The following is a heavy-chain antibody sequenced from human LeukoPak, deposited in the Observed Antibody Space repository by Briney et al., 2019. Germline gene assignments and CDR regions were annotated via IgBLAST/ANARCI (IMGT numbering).Heavy chain of an antibody. V-gene: IGHV1-18*01. J-gene: IGHJ4*02. CDR1: GYTFTSYG. Sequence: ASVKVSCKASGYTFTSYGISWVRQAPGQGLEWMGWISAYNGNTNYAQKLQGRVTMTTDTSTSTAYMELRSLRSDDTAVYYCARVRFAGYSYGEGDYWGQGTLVTVSS. CDR3: ARVRFAGYSYGEGDY. D-gene: IGHD5-18*01. CDR2: ISAYNGNT.